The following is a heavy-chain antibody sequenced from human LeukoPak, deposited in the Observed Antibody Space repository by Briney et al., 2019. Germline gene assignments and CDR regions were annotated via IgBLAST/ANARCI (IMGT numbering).Heavy chain of an antibody. CDR3: ARDTLHYYGSGNDSY. J-gene: IGHJ4*02. CDR2: INPNSGGT. V-gene: IGHV1-2*02. CDR1: GYTFTGYY. Sequence: AASVKVSCQASGYTFTGYYMHWVRQAPGQGLEWMGWINPNSGGTNYAQKFQGRVTMTRDTSIKTAYMEPSRLRSDDTAVYYCARDTLHYYGSGNDSYWGQGTLVTVSS. D-gene: IGHD3-10*01.